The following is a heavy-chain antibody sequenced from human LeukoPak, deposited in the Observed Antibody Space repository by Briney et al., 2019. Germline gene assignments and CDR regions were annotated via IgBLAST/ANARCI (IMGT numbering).Heavy chain of an antibody. D-gene: IGHD3-10*01. Sequence: SETLSLTCTVSGGSISSYYWSWIRQTAGKGLEWIGRLSTSGTTNYNPSLKSLVTMSVDTSKNQFSLNLTSVTAADTAVYYCARARGQSGVDYWGQGTLVTVSS. V-gene: IGHV4-4*07. CDR1: GGSISSYY. CDR3: ARARGQSGVDY. J-gene: IGHJ4*02. CDR2: LSTSGTT.